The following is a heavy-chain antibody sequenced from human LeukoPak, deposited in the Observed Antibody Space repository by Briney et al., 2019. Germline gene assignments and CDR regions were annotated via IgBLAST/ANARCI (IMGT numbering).Heavy chain of an antibody. CDR2: MNEYGSEI. Sequence: GGSLRLSCSVSGFIFRDFSMSWVRQAPGKGLEWVAKMNEYGSEIFYVDSVKGRFTISRDNGKNSLYLQMNSLRAEDTAVYYCAKALAVAGGDYWGLGTLVTVSS. D-gene: IGHD6-19*01. CDR3: AKALAVAGGDY. J-gene: IGHJ4*02. V-gene: IGHV3-7*01. CDR1: GFIFRDFS.